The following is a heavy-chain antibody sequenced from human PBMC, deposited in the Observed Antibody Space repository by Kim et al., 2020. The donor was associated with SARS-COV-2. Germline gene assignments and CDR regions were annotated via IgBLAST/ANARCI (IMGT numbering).Heavy chain of an antibody. CDR1: GYTFDTYA. CDR3: AREGSGSYKWLDP. Sequence: ASVKVSCKASGYTFDTYALYLVRQAPGQRFEWMGWINGGNGNTRYSQTFQGRVTITRDTAATTAYMELSSLTSNDTAVYYCAREGSGSYKWLDPWGQGTL. V-gene: IGHV1-3*01. CDR2: INGGNGNT. D-gene: IGHD3-10*01. J-gene: IGHJ5*02.